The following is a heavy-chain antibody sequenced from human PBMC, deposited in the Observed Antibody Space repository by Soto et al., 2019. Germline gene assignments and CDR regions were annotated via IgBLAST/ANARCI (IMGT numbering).Heavy chain of an antibody. V-gene: IGHV1-69*01. D-gene: IGHD6-13*01. Sequence: QVQLVQSGAEVKKPGSSVKVSCKASGGTFSSYAISWVRQAPGQGLEWMGVIIPIFGTANYAQKFQGRVTITADASTSTAYMELSSLRSEDTAVYYCARSLFSSSWYKYYYYDGMDVWGQGTTVTVSS. CDR2: IIPIFGTA. CDR1: GGTFSSYA. CDR3: ARSLFSSSWYKYYYYDGMDV. J-gene: IGHJ6*02.